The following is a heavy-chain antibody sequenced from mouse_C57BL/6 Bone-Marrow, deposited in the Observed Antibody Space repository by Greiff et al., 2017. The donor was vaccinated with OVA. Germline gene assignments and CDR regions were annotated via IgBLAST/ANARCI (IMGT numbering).Heavy chain of an antibody. CDR1: GYTFTSYW. Sequence: QVQLQQPGAELVKPGASVKMSCKASGYTFTSYWITWVKQRPGQGLEWIGDIYPGSGSTNYNEKFKSKATLTVDTSSSTAYMQLSSLTSEDSAVYYCAIDSSGYLYFDYWGQGTTLTVSS. CDR3: AIDSSGYLYFDY. CDR2: IYPGSGST. V-gene: IGHV1-55*01. D-gene: IGHD3-2*02. J-gene: IGHJ2*01.